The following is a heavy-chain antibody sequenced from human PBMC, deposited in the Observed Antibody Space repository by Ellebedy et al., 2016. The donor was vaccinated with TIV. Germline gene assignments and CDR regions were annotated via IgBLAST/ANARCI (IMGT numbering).Heavy chain of an antibody. Sequence: GESLKISXAASGFTFSSYWMNWVRQAPGKGLVWASRINSDGSDTNYADSVKGRFTISRDNAENTLYLQMSGLRAEDTAVYYCARGVSYYHDSSGYGTVWGQGTTVTVSS. V-gene: IGHV3-74*01. CDR2: INSDGSDT. CDR1: GFTFSSYW. CDR3: ARGVSYYHDSSGYGTV. J-gene: IGHJ6*02. D-gene: IGHD3-22*01.